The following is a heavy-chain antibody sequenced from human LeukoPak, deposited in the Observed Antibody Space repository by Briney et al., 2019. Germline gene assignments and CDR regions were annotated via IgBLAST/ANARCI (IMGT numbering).Heavy chain of an antibody. Sequence: ASVKVSFTASGYTFTSYDINWVRQATGQGLEWMGWMNPNSGNTGYAQKFQGRVTMTRNTSISTAYMELSSLRSEDTAVYYCARELMCGGSCEQHEWGQGTLVTVSS. J-gene: IGHJ4*02. CDR3: ARELMCGGSCEQHE. D-gene: IGHD2-15*01. CDR2: MNPNSGNT. CDR1: GYTFTSYD. V-gene: IGHV1-8*01.